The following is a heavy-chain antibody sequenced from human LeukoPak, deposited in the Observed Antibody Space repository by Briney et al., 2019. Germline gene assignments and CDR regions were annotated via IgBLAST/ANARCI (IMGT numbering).Heavy chain of an antibody. D-gene: IGHD1-26*01. Sequence: SVKVSCKASGGTFSSFAISWVRQAPGQGLEWMGRIIPILGIANYAQKFQGRVTITADKSTSTAYMELSSLRSEDTAVYYCARGSGSRGYYFDYWGQGTLVTVSS. V-gene: IGHV1-69*04. J-gene: IGHJ4*02. CDR2: IIPILGIA. CDR3: ARGSGSRGYYFDY. CDR1: GGTFSSFA.